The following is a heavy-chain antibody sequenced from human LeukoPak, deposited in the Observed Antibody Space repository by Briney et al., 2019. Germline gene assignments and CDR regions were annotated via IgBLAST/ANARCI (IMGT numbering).Heavy chain of an antibody. CDR3: ARGTVTPRGI. CDR2: INGNGGGS. J-gene: IGHJ3*02. CDR1: GFTFSDHA. D-gene: IGHD4-17*01. Sequence: PGGSLRLSCAASGFTFSDHAMSWVRQAPAKGLEWVSSINGNGGGSYYIDSVKGRFTISRDNSKNTLYLQMNSLRAEDTAVYYCARGTVTPRGIWGQGTMVTVSS. V-gene: IGHV3-23*01.